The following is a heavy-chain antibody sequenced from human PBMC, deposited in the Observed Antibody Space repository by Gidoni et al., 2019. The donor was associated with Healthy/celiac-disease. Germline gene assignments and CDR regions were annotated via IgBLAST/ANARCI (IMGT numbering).Heavy chain of an antibody. J-gene: IGHJ4*02. CDR3: TRAPGYSSSWYGNYFDY. D-gene: IGHD6-13*01. CDR2: IRSKAYGGTK. V-gene: IGHV3-49*03. Sequence: EVQLVESGGGLVQPGRSLRLSCTASGFPFGDYAMSWFRQAPGKGLEWVGFIRSKAYGGTKEYAASVKGRFTISRDDSKSIAYLQMNSLKPEDTAVYYCTRAPGYSSSWYGNYFDYWGQGTLVTVSS. CDR1: GFPFGDYA.